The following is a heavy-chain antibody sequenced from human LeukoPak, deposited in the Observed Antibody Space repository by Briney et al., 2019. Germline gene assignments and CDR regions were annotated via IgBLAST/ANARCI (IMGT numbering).Heavy chain of an antibody. Sequence: PSETLSLTCTVSCGSINSVSYYWSAIRHPAGKGLEWIGRIYTSGSTNYNPSLKSRLTISVHTPKNPLSLKLSSVTAAHTAVYYCARVTWEAAAANHRDYYYYGYMDVWGKGTTVTISS. J-gene: IGHJ6*03. D-gene: IGHD6-13*01. V-gene: IGHV4-61*02. CDR1: CGSINSVSYY. CDR2: IYTSGST. CDR3: ARVTWEAAAANHRDYYYYGYMDV.